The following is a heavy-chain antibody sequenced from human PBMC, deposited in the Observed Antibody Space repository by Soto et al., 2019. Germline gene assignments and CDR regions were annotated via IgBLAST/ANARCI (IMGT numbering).Heavy chain of an antibody. CDR3: ARQVYYYYYYMDV. CDR2: IYYSGST. J-gene: IGHJ6*03. V-gene: IGHV4-39*01. Sequence: QLQLQESGPGLVKPSETLSLTCTVSGVSISSSSYYWGWIRQPPGKGLEWIGSIYYSGSTYYNPSLKSRVTISVDTSHNQCSHKLSSVTAADTAVYYCARQVYYYYYYMDVWGKGTTVTVSS. CDR1: GVSISSSSYY.